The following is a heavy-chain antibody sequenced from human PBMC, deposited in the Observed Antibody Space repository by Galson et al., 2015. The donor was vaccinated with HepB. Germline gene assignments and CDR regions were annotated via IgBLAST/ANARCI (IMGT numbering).Heavy chain of an antibody. Sequence: SLRLSCAVSGFTFSSYWMHWVRQAPGKGLVWVSRINSDGSSTSYADSVKGRFTISRDNAKNTLYLQMNSLRAEDTADYYCARDGYRYRGDDAFDIWGQGTMVTVSS. CDR3: ARDGYRYRGDDAFDI. CDR2: INSDGSST. CDR1: GFTFSSYW. J-gene: IGHJ3*02. D-gene: IGHD5-18*01. V-gene: IGHV3-74*01.